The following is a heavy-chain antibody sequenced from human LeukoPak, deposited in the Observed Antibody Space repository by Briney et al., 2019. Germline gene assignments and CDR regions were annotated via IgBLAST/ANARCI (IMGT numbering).Heavy chain of an antibody. V-gene: IGHV3-7*01. CDR2: IKQDGSEK. Sequence: GGSLRLSCAASGFTFSGYWMSWVRQAPGKGLEWVANIKQDGSEKYYVDSVKGRSTISRDNAKNSLYLQMNSLRAEDTAVYYCARLRITMIVVVKAVYFDYWGQGTLVTVSS. J-gene: IGHJ4*02. CDR3: ARLRITMIVVVKAVYFDY. D-gene: IGHD3-22*01. CDR1: GFTFSGYW.